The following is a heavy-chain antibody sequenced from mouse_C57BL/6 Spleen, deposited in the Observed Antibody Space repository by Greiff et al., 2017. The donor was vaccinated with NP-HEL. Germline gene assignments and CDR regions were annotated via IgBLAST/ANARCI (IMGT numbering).Heavy chain of an antibody. CDR1: GYTFTGYW. Sequence: VQVVESGAELMKPGASVKLSCKATGYTFTGYWIEWVKQRPGHGLEWIGEILPGSGSTNYNEKFKGKATFTADTSSNTAYMQLSSLTTEDSAIYYCARSGRLRSEPYYAMDYWGQGTSVTVSS. CDR3: ARSGRLRSEPYYAMDY. J-gene: IGHJ4*01. V-gene: IGHV1-9*01. CDR2: ILPGSGST. D-gene: IGHD2-4*01.